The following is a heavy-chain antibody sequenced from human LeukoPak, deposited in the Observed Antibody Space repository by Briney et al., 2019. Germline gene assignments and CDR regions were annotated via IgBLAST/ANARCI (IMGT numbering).Heavy chain of an antibody. CDR2: ISGSGGST. J-gene: IGHJ4*02. CDR3: AKDPETYYYGSGSYYDDY. Sequence: GGSLRLSCAASGFTFSSYAMSWVRQAPGKGLEWVSAISGSGGSTYYADSVKGRFTISRDNSKNTLYLQMNSLGAEDTAVYYCAKDPETYYYGSGSYYDDYWGQGTLVTVSS. V-gene: IGHV3-23*01. D-gene: IGHD3-10*01. CDR1: GFTFSSYA.